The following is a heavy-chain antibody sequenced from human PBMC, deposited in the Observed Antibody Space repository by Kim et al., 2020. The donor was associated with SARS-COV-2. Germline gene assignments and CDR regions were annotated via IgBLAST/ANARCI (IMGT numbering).Heavy chain of an antibody. CDR3: ARDPPGALGGAD. V-gene: IGHV4-39*07. Sequence: SETLSLTCTVSGGSISSSSYYWGWIRQPPGKGLEWIGSIYYSGSTYYNPSLKSRVTISVDTSKNQFSLKLSSVTAADTAVYYCARDPPGALGGADWGQGTLVTVSS. CDR2: IYYSGST. D-gene: IGHD1-26*01. J-gene: IGHJ4*02. CDR1: GGSISSSSYY.